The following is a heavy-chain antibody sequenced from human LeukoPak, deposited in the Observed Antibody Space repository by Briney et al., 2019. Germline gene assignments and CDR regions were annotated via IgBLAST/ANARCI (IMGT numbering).Heavy chain of an antibody. J-gene: IGHJ4*02. CDR3: AKGGARFDY. D-gene: IGHD4/OR15-4a*01. Sequence: GGSLRLSCAASGFTFSSYWMSWVRQAPGKGLEWVANIKQDGSEKYYVDSVKGRFTSSRDNAKNSLYLQMNSPRAEDTDVYYCAKGGARFDYWGQGTLVTVSS. CDR1: GFTFSSYW. CDR2: IKQDGSEK. V-gene: IGHV3-7*01.